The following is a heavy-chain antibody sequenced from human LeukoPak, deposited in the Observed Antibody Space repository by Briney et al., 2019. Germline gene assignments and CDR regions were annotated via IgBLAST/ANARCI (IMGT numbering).Heavy chain of an antibody. CDR3: GKTTVGYSSGQKPAWPVDY. CDR1: GFTFGSHA. D-gene: IGHD5-18*01. V-gene: IGHV3-23*01. Sequence: GGSLRLSCEASGFTFGSHAMYWVRQAPGKGLEWVAGIFGSGGSTHYADSVKGRFTISRDNSQNTVYLQINSLRAEDTAVYYCGKTTVGYSSGQKPAWPVDYWGQGTLVTVSS. CDR2: IFGSGGST. J-gene: IGHJ4*02.